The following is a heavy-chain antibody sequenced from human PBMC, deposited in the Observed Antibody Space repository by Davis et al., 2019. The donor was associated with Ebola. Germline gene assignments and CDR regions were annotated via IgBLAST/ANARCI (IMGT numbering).Heavy chain of an antibody. V-gene: IGHV3-30*03. D-gene: IGHD6-13*01. CDR1: GFTFSSYG. CDR2: ISYDGSNK. J-gene: IGHJ4*02. Sequence: GESLKISCAASGFTFSSYGMHWVRQAPGKGLEWVAVISYDGSNKYYADSVKGRFTISRDNSKNTLYLQMNSLRAEDTAVYYCARDPYWSSSWYVMGDDYWGQGTLVTVSS. CDR3: ARDPYWSSSWYVMGDDY.